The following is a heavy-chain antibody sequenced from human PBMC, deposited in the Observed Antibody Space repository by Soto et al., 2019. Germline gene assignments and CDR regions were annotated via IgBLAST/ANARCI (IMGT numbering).Heavy chain of an antibody. V-gene: IGHV3-23*01. CDR2: LRGGGDVT. CDR1: GFTFSNYA. D-gene: IGHD1-1*01. CDR3: ARATGLLYPFDL. J-gene: IGHJ2*01. Sequence: EVQLLESGGGLVQPGGSLRLSCAASGFTFSNYAMGWVRQAPGKGLELVSALRGGGDVTYYADSVRGRFTISRDNSKDALYLQMNSLRCEDTALYYCARATGLLYPFDLWGRGTLVTVSS.